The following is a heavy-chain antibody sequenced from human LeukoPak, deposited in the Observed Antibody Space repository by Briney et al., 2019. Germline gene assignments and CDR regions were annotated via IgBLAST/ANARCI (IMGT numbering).Heavy chain of an antibody. CDR1: GGTFTTYA. V-gene: IGHV1-69*05. CDR3: ARQTGRRQWFDP. Sequence: SVKVSCKASGGTFTTYAINWVRQAPGQGLERMGGIIPIFGTATYAQKFQGRLTITTDESTNTAYMELSSLTSEDTAVYYCARQTGRRQWFDPWGQGTLVTVSP. J-gene: IGHJ5*02. CDR2: IIPIFGTA. D-gene: IGHD3-9*01.